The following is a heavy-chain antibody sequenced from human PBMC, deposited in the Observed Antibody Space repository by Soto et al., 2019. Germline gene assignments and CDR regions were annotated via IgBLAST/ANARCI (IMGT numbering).Heavy chain of an antibody. D-gene: IGHD2-2*01. V-gene: IGHV3-30*18. Sequence: SLRLSCVGSGFTFSSYGMHWVRQAPGKGLECVAVISDTGSSHYYAASVEGRFTISRENSKNTLSLHMDRLRVEDTAVYYCAKDRGGDCPDNSCYFGADYGGQGTPVTVS. CDR3: AKDRGGDCPDNSCYFGADY. CDR2: ISDTGSSH. CDR1: GFTFSSYG. J-gene: IGHJ4*02.